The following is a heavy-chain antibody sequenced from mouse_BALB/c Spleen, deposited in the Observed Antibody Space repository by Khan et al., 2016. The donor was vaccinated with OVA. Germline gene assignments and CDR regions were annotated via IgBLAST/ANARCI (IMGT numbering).Heavy chain of an antibody. CDR2: ISSGATYT. CDR1: GFTFSTYT. CDR3: TRDGNYAHWYFDV. Sequence: EVELVESGGGLVKPGGSLKLFCAASGFTFSTYTLSWVRQTPEKRLEWVATISSGATYTYYPDSVKGRFTISRDHAKNTLYLQMSSLKSEDTAMYYCTRDGNYAHWYFDVWGAGTTVTVSS. V-gene: IGHV5-6-4*01. J-gene: IGHJ1*01. D-gene: IGHD2-1*01.